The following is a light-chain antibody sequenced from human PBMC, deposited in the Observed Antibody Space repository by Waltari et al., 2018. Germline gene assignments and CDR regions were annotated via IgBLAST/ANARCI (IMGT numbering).Light chain of an antibody. J-gene: IGLJ3*02. Sequence: QSALTQPASVSGSPGQSITISCTGTSSDDGQYNLLSCYQQYPGKAPKVMIYDDNRRPSGVSDRFSGSKSGNTASLTISGVQAEDEADYYCCSYAGSYTWVFGGGTKLTVL. CDR3: CSYAGSYTWV. CDR1: SSDDGQYNL. CDR2: DDN. V-gene: IGLV2-23*01.